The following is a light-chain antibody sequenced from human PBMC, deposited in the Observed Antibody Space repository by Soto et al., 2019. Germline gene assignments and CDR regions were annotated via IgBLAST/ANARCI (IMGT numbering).Light chain of an antibody. CDR2: SDT. J-gene: IGLJ1*01. CDR1: NSDIGPNA. V-gene: IGLV1-44*01. CDR3: AAWDDSLRRYV. Sequence: QSALAQPPSVSGTPGQRVTISCSGGNSDIGPNAVNWYQQLPGTAPTLLLHSDTQRPSGVPDRFSGSKSGTSASLAISGLQSDDEAEYFCAAWDDSLRRYVFGTGTKVTVL.